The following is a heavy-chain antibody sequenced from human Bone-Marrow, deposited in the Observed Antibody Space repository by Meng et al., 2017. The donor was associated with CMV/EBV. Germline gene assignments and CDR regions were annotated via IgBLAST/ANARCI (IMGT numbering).Heavy chain of an antibody. CDR2: ISGSGGST. D-gene: IGHD4/OR15-4a*01. J-gene: IGHJ4*02. V-gene: IGHV3-23*01. CDR3: ARERDYGLDY. Sequence: GESLKISCAASGFTFSSYAMSWVRQAPGKGLEWVSAISGSGGSTYYADSVKGRFTVSRDNSKNTLYLQLNSLRADDTAVYFCARERDYGLDYWGQGTLVTVSS. CDR1: GFTFSSYA.